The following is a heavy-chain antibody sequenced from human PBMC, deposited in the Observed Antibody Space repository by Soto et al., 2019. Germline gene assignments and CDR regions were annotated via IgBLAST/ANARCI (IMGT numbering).Heavy chain of an antibody. CDR2: ISYDGSDK. D-gene: IGHD5-18*01. CDR3: ARDTGPNGYNYYYFGMDV. J-gene: IGHJ6*02. Sequence: GGSLRLSCAASGFTFSNYAMHWVRQAPGKGLEWVAVISYDGSDKYNANSVKGRFTISRDNSKNTLYLQMNSLRAEDTAVHYCARDTGPNGYNYYYFGMDVWGQGTTVTVSS. CDR1: GFTFSNYA. V-gene: IGHV3-30-3*01.